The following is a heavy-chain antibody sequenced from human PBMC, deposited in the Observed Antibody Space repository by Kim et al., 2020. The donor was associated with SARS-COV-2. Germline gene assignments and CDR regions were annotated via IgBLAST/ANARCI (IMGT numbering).Heavy chain of an antibody. D-gene: IGHD2-15*01. CDR2: IKQDGSEK. Sequence: GGSLRLSCAASGFTFSSYWMSWVRQAPGKGLEWVANIKQDGSEKYYVDSVKGRFTISRDNAKYSLYLQMNSLRAEDTAVYYCARESCSGGSCPDAFDIWGPGTMVTVSS. J-gene: IGHJ3*02. V-gene: IGHV3-7*01. CDR3: ARESCSGGSCPDAFDI. CDR1: GFTFSSYW.